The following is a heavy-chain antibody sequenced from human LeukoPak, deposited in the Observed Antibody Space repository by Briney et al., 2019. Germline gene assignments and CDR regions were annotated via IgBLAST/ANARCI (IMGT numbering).Heavy chain of an antibody. V-gene: IGHV1-8*01. Sequence: ASVKVSCKASGYTFTSYDINWVRQATGQGLEWMGWMNPNSGNTGYAQKFQGRVTMTRNTSISTAYMELSSLRSEDTAVYYCARRGLRIDVYRPPPTDYYYYYYMDVWGKGTTVTVSS. CDR1: GYTFTSYD. CDR2: MNPNSGNT. D-gene: IGHD3/OR15-3a*01. CDR3: ARRGLRIDVYRPPPTDYYYYYYMDV. J-gene: IGHJ6*03.